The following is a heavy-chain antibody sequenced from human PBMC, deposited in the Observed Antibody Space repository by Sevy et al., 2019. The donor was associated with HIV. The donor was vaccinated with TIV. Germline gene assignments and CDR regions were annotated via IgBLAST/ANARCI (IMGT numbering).Heavy chain of an antibody. D-gene: IGHD3-9*01. Sequence: GGSLRLSCAASGFTFSDYYMSWIRQAPGKGLEWISYISSSGSTIYYADSVKGRFTISRDNAKNSLYLQMNSLRAEDTAVYYCARRDRVLRYFDWFPSPYFDYWGQGTLVTVSS. J-gene: IGHJ4*02. CDR3: ARRDRVLRYFDWFPSPYFDY. CDR2: ISSSGSTI. CDR1: GFTFSDYY. V-gene: IGHV3-11*01.